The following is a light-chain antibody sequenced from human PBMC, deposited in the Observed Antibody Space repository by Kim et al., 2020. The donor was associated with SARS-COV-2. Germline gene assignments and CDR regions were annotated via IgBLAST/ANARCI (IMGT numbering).Light chain of an antibody. Sequence: GQSITIACAGTSIDVGGYNYVSWYQQHPGKAPKLMIYDVTNRPSGISNRFSGSKSGNTASLTISGLQAEDEADYYCGSYTSSNTYVYGTGTKVTVL. V-gene: IGLV2-14*03. CDR3: GSYTSSNTYV. CDR2: DVT. CDR1: SIDVGGYNY. J-gene: IGLJ1*01.